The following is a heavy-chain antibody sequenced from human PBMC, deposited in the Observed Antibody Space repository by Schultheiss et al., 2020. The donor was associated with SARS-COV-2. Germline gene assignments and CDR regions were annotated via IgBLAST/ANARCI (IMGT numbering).Heavy chain of an antibody. J-gene: IGHJ5*02. D-gene: IGHD6-13*01. V-gene: IGHV1-46*01. CDR2: INPSGGST. Sequence: ASVKVSCKASGGTFSSYAISWVRQAPGQGLEWMGIINPSGGSTSYAQKFQGRVTMTRDTSTSTAYMELNSLRSEDTAVYYCARGGSIAAAAFDPWGQGTLVTVSS. CDR1: GGTFSSYA. CDR3: ARGGSIAAAAFDP.